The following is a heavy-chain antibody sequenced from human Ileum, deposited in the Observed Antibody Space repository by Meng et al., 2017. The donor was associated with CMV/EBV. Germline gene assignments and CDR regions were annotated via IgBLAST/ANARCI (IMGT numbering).Heavy chain of an antibody. CDR1: GYTFTGYY. V-gene: IGHV1-2*02. Sequence: ASVKVSCKASGYTFTGYYMHWVRQAPGQGLEWMGWINPNSGGTNFAQKFQGRVTMTRDTSISTAYMELSRLRSDDTAVYYCARDSGREKQDGFDYWGQGTQVNGAS. D-gene: IGHD3-10*01. CDR3: ARDSGREKQDGFDY. J-gene: IGHJ4*02. CDR2: INPNSGGT.